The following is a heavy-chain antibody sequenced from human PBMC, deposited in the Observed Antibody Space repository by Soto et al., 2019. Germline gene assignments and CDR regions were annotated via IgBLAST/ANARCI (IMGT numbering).Heavy chain of an antibody. J-gene: IGHJ4*02. Sequence: DVQLVPSGAEVKKPGESLRISCKGSGYSFTSYWISWVRQMPGKGLEWMGRIGPSDSYTNYSPSFQGHVTISADKSISTAYRQWSSLKASDTAMYYCARHTPNYYDSSGYPFDYWGQGTLVTVSS. CDR2: IGPSDSYT. V-gene: IGHV5-10-1*03. CDR3: ARHTPNYYDSSGYPFDY. CDR1: GYSFTSYW. D-gene: IGHD3-22*01.